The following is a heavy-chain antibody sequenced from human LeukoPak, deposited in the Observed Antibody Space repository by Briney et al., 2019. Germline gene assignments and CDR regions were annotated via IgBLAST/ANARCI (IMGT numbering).Heavy chain of an antibody. Sequence: GGSLRLSCAASGFTFTTYAMSWVRQAPGKGLEWVSAISGSGANTYYSDSVKGRFTISRDNSKDTLYLQMNSLRAEDAAIYFCARRKYDSSGFDYWGQETLVTVSS. CDR1: GFTFTTYA. J-gene: IGHJ4*02. V-gene: IGHV3-23*01. CDR2: ISGSGANT. D-gene: IGHD3-22*01. CDR3: ARRKYDSSGFDY.